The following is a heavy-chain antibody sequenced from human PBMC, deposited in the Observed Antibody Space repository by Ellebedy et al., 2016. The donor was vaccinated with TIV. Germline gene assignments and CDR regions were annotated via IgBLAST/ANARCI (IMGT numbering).Heavy chain of an antibody. Sequence: AASVKVSCKASGYIFTNYAIQWARQAPGQSLEWMGWINTASCTTTYSQNFKGRVTITREPSASIAYMDLSSLRSEDTSVYYCARSPLWGSGSYHSDNWGQGTLVTVSS. CDR2: INTASCTT. V-gene: IGHV1-3*04. CDR1: GYIFTNYA. CDR3: ARSPLWGSGSYHSDN. D-gene: IGHD3-10*01. J-gene: IGHJ4*02.